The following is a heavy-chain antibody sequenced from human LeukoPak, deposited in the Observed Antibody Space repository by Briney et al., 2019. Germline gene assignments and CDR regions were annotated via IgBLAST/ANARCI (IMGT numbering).Heavy chain of an antibody. CDR2: INPSSGDT. CDR3: ARDKGSGWYSDY. CDR1: GYTFTDYY. D-gene: IGHD6-19*01. J-gene: IGHJ4*02. Sequence: ASVKVSCKASGYTFTDYYLYWVRQAPGQGLEWMGWINPSSGDTSYAQKFQGRVTMTRDTSISAAYMELSRLRSDDTAVYYCARDKGSGWYSDYWGQGTLVTVSS. V-gene: IGHV1-2*02.